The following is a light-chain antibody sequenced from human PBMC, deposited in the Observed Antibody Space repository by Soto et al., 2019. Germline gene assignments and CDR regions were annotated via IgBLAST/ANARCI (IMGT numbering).Light chain of an antibody. CDR2: AAS. CDR1: QGISSY. V-gene: IGKV1-9*01. J-gene: IGKJ4*01. Sequence: DIQLTQSPSFLSASVGDRVTITCRASQGISSYLAWFQQKPGRAPKLMVYAASTLQSGVPSRFSGSGSGTEFTLTISSLQPEDFATYYFQQRNDYPLTFGGGTKVESK. CDR3: QQRNDYPLT.